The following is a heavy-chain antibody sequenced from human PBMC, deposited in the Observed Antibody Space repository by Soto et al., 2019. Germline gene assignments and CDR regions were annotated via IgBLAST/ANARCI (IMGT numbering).Heavy chain of an antibody. CDR2: INPKSGGT. V-gene: IGHV1-2*04. CDR3: ARGDSTDCSNGVCSFFYNHDMDV. CDR1: GYSFTDYH. Sequence: ASVKVSCKASGYSFTDYHIHWVRQAPGQGLEWLGRINPKSGGTSTAQRFQGWVTMTTDTSTSTASMELTRLTSDDTAIYYCARGDSTDCSNGVCSFFYNHDMDVWGQGTTVTVSS. D-gene: IGHD2-8*01. J-gene: IGHJ6*02.